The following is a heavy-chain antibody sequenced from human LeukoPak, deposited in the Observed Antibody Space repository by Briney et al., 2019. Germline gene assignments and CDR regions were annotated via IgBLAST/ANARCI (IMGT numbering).Heavy chain of an antibody. CDR2: INHSGST. Sequence: KPSETLSLTCAAYGGSFSGYYWSSLRQPPGKGLEWIGEINHSGSTNYNPSLKSGVTISVDTSKNQFSLMLSSVTAADTAVYYCARKRGYSYVVLVYYFDYWGQGTLVTVSS. J-gene: IGHJ4*02. CDR3: ARKRGYSYVVLVYYFDY. CDR1: GGSFSGYY. V-gene: IGHV4-34*01. D-gene: IGHD5-18*01.